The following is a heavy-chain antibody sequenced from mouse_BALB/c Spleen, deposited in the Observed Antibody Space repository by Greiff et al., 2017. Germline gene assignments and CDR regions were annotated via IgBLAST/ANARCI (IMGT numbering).Heavy chain of an antibody. J-gene: IGHJ3*01. CDR2: ISSGSSTI. Sequence: EVQLVESGGGLVQPGGSRKLSCAASGFTFSSFGMHWVRQAPEKGLEWVAYISSGSSTIYYADTVKGRFTISRDNPKNTLFLQMTSLRSEDTAMYYCARVYDYDGAWFAYWGQGTLVTVSA. CDR1: GFTFSSFG. D-gene: IGHD2-4*01. CDR3: ARVYDYDGAWFAY. V-gene: IGHV5-17*02.